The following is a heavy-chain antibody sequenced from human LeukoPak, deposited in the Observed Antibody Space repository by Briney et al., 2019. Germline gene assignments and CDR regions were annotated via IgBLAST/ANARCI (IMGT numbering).Heavy chain of an antibody. J-gene: IGHJ4*02. CDR2: IKEDGSEK. CDR1: GFTFRNYW. CDR3: ARVITYYDILTGYPDY. V-gene: IGHV3-7*01. D-gene: IGHD3-9*01. Sequence: GGSLRLSCAASGFTFRNYWMSWVRQAPGKGLEWVANIKEDGSEKYYVDSLKGRFTISRDNAKNSLYLQMNSLRAEDTAVYYCARVITYYDILTGYPDYWGQGTLVTVSS.